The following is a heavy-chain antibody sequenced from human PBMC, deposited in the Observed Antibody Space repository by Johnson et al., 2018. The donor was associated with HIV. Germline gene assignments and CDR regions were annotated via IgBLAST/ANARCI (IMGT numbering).Heavy chain of an antibody. J-gene: IGHJ3*02. V-gene: IGHV3-30-3*01. Sequence: VQLVESGGGVVQPERSLRLSCAASGFSFSNYAIHWVRQAPVKGLEWVSVIYTGSDSTSYTDSVKDRFTISRDSSQNAVYLQMSSLRVEDTAVYYCARESGHFGVSAFDMWGQGTMVTVSS. D-gene: IGHD3-10*01. CDR3: ARESGHFGVSAFDM. CDR1: GFSFSNYA. CDR2: IYTGSDST.